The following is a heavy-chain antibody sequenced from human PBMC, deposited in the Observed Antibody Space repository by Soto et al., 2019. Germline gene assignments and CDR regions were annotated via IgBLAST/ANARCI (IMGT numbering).Heavy chain of an antibody. Sequence: QVQLQESGPGLVKPSQTLSLTCTVSGGSISSGGYYWSWIRQHPGKGLEWIGYIYYSGSTYYNPSTKSRVTISVDTSKNQFSLKLSSVTAADTAVYYCARDRRYNWNDVPLNQRENYYYDGMDVWGQETTVTVSS. CDR3: ARDRRYNWNDVPLNQRENYYYDGMDV. J-gene: IGHJ6*02. CDR1: GGSISSGGYY. CDR2: IYYSGST. V-gene: IGHV4-31*03. D-gene: IGHD1-20*01.